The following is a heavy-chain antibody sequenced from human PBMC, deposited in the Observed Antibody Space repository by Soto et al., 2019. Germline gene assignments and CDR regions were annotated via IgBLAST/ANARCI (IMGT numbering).Heavy chain of an antibody. V-gene: IGHV4-34*01. J-gene: IGHJ5*02. CDR3: AREDACIGCMPPFHWFDP. CDR2: INHSGST. D-gene: IGHD2-8*01. Sequence: SETLSLTCAVYGGSFSGYYWSWIRQPPGKGLEWIGEINHSGSTNYNPSLKSRVTISVDTSKNQFSLKLSSVTAADTAVYYCAREDACIGCMPPFHWFDPWGQGTLVTVSS. CDR1: GGSFSGYY.